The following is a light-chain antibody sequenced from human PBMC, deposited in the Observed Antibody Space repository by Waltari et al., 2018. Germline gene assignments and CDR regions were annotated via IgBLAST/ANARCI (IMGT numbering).Light chain of an antibody. CDR3: QQSYTPPPLT. Sequence: DIQLTQSPSSLSASVGDRVPITCRASQYISTYLNWYQQKPQRAPKLLIYAASSLQSGVPSRFSGDGSGTEFTLTISSVQPEDFATYYCQQSYTPPPLTFGGGTKVEIK. V-gene: IGKV1-39*01. J-gene: IGKJ4*01. CDR1: QYISTY. CDR2: AAS.